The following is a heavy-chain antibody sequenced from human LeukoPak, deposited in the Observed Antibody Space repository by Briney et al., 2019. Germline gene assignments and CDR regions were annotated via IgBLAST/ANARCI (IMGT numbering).Heavy chain of an antibody. J-gene: IGHJ4*02. CDR1: GFTFKNYA. CDR3: TRRSGATWTHFDY. D-gene: IGHD2-15*01. V-gene: IGHV3-23*01. CDR2: ISGSGSST. Sequence: GGSLRLSCATSGFTFKNYAMTWVRRAPGKELEWVSSISGSGSSTSYADSVKGRFTISRDNSKNTPYVQMNSLRAEDTAVYYCTRRSGATWTHFDYWGQGTLVTVSS.